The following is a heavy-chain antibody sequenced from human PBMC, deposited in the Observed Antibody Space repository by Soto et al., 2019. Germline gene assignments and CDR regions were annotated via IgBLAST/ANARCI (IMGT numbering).Heavy chain of an antibody. Sequence: SCKASGGTFSSYAMHWVRQAPGKGLEWVAVISYDGSNKYYADSVKGRFTISRDNSKNTLYLQMNSLRAEDTAVYYCASAMSQAAFDIWGQGTMVTVSS. J-gene: IGHJ3*02. CDR2: ISYDGSNK. CDR1: GGTFSSYA. V-gene: IGHV3-30-3*01. CDR3: ASAMSQAAFDI.